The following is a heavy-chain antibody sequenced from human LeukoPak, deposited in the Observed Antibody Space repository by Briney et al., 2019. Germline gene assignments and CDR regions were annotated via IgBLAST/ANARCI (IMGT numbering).Heavy chain of an antibody. CDR1: GFTFSSYW. CDR3: ARTSSRLNWFDP. D-gene: IGHD6-13*01. CDR2: INSDGSST. V-gene: IGHV3-74*01. J-gene: IGHJ5*02. Sequence: GSLRLSCAASGFTFSSYWMHWVRQAPGKGLVWVSRINSDGSSTSYADSVKGRFTISRDNAKNTLYLQMNSLRAEDTAVYYCARTSSRLNWFDPWGQGTLVTVSS.